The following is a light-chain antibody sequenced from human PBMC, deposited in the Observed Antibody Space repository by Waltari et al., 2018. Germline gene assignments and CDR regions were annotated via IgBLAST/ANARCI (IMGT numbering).Light chain of an antibody. CDR2: GAS. Sequence: DIQLTQSPSFLSASVGDRVTITCRASQGISSYLAWYQQKPGKAPNLLIYGASTLQSGVPSRFSGSGFGTEFTLTISSLQPEDFATYYCQQLNSYPITFGQGTRLEIK. CDR1: QGISSY. V-gene: IGKV1-9*01. CDR3: QQLNSYPIT. J-gene: IGKJ5*01.